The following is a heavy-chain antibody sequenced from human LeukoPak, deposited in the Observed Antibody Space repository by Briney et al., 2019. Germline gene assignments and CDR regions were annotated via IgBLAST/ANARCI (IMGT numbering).Heavy chain of an antibody. CDR3: ARTIPPNYYGSGSYFDY. CDR1: GYSISSGYY. V-gene: IGHV4-38-2*02. CDR2: IYHSGST. Sequence: PSETLSLTCTVSGYSISSGYYWGWIRQPPGKGLEWIGSIYHSGSTYYNPSLKSRVTISVDTSKNQFSLKLSSVTAADTAVYYCARTIPPNYYGSGSYFDYWGQGTLVTVSS. D-gene: IGHD3-10*01. J-gene: IGHJ4*02.